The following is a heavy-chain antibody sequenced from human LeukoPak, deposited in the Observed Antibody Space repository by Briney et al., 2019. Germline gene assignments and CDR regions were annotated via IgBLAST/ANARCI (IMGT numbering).Heavy chain of an antibody. CDR2: IYYSGST. Sequence: SETLSLTCTVSGGSISTSNYYWSWIRQPPGKGLEWIGSIYYSGSTYYNPSLKSRVTISVDTSKNQFSLKLSSVTAADTAVYYCARERYSGSYSDYWGQGTLVTVSS. CDR1: GGSISTSNYY. D-gene: IGHD1-26*01. V-gene: IGHV4-39*07. J-gene: IGHJ4*02. CDR3: ARERYSGSYSDY.